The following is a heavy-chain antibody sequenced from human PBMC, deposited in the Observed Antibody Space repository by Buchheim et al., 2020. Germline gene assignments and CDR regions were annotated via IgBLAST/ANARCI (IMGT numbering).Heavy chain of an antibody. CDR3: ARQDFYGSGSPSFDY. J-gene: IGHJ4*02. V-gene: IGHV5-51*01. D-gene: IGHD3-10*01. Sequence: EVQLVQPGTEVKKPGESLKISCKGSGYSFTNYWIGWVRQMPGKGLEWMGVIYPGDSDTTYSPSFQGRVTISADKSTSTAYLQWTRLQASDTAMYYCARQDFYGSGSPSFDYWGQGTL. CDR2: IYPGDSDT. CDR1: GYSFTNYW.